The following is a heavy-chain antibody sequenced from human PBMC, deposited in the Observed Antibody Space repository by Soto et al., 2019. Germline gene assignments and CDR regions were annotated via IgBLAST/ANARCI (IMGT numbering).Heavy chain of an antibody. J-gene: IGHJ6*02. CDR2: ISYDGSNK. D-gene: IGHD3-3*01. Sequence: GGSLRLSCAASGSTFSSYGMHWVRQAPGKGLEWVAVISYDGSNKYYADSVKGRFTISRDNSKNTLYLQMNSLRAEDTAVYYCAKDLIFGVVTDDYYYYYGMDVWGQGTTVTVSS. V-gene: IGHV3-30*18. CDR1: GSTFSSYG. CDR3: AKDLIFGVVTDDYYYYYGMDV.